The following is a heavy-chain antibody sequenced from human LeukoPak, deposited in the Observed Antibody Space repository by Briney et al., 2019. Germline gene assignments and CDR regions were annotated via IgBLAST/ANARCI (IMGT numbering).Heavy chain of an antibody. Sequence: GASVKVSCRASGYTFTSYDINWVRQATGQGLEWMGWMNPNSGNTGYAQKFQGRVTITRNTSISTAYMELSSLRSEDTAVYYCARGTYHYDSSGKNGFDYWGQGTLVTVSS. V-gene: IGHV1-8*03. CDR1: GYTFTSYD. J-gene: IGHJ4*02. CDR3: ARGTYHYDSSGKNGFDY. CDR2: MNPNSGNT. D-gene: IGHD3-22*01.